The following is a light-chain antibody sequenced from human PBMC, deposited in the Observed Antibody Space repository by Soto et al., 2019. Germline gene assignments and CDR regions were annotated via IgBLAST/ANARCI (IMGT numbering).Light chain of an antibody. CDR3: QQYDNLLT. CDR1: QDISNY. V-gene: IGKV1-33*01. Sequence: DIQMTQSPSSLSASVGDRVTITCQASQDISNYLNWYQQKPGKAPKLLIYDASNLETGVPSRFSGSGCGTDFTFTISTLQPEDIATYYCQQYDNLLTFGQGTRLEIK. J-gene: IGKJ5*01. CDR2: DAS.